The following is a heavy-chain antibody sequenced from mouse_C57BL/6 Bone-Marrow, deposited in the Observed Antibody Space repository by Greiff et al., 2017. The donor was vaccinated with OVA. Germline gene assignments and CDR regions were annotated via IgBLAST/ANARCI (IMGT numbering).Heavy chain of an antibody. CDR1: GYAFSSSW. V-gene: IGHV1-82*01. CDR2: IYPGDGDT. Sequence: VQGVESGPELVKPGASVKISCKASGYAFSSSWMNWVKQRPGKGLEWIGRIYPGDGDTNYNGKFKGKATLTADKSSSTAYMQLSSLTSEDSAVYFCARGGITTVVHFDYWGQGTTLTVSS. CDR3: ARGGITTVVHFDY. J-gene: IGHJ2*01. D-gene: IGHD1-1*01.